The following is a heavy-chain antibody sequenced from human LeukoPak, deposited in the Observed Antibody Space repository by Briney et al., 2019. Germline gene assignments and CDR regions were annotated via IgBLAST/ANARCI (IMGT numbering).Heavy chain of an antibody. J-gene: IGHJ4*02. CDR3: AAAVNTGRAEHY. Sequence: PGGSLRLSCAASGFTFSSYAMTCVRQAPGKGLEWVSSINNSGTDTYYEDSVKGRFTISRDNSKNTLFLHINSLSAEDTAVYYCAAAVNTGRAEHYWGQGTLVTVSS. V-gene: IGHV3-23*01. CDR1: GFTFSSYA. CDR2: INNSGTDT. D-gene: IGHD4-17*01.